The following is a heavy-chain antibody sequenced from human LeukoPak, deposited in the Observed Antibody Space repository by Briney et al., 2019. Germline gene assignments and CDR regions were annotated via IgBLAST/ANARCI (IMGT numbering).Heavy chain of an antibody. D-gene: IGHD1-1*01. CDR2: IKSKTDGGTT. CDR1: GFTFSNAW. J-gene: IGHJ4*02. Sequence: GGSLRLSCAASGFTFSNAWMSWVRQVPGKGLEWVGRIKSKTDGGTTDYAAPVKGRFTISRDDSKNTLYLQMNSLKNEDTAVYFCSWELDVSFGRRLESWGQGTLVTVAS. V-gene: IGHV3-15*01. CDR3: SWELDVSFGRRLES.